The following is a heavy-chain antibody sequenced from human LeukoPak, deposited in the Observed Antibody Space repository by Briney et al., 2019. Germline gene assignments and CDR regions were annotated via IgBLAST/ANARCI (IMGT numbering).Heavy chain of an antibody. Sequence: GGSLRISCAASGFTFSTYAMSWVRQAPGKGLEWVSTISGSGGSTYYADSVKGRFTISRDNSKNTLYLQMNSLRAEDTAVYYCAKDSAKQDTAMAPFDYWGQGTLVTVSS. J-gene: IGHJ4*02. CDR2: ISGSGGST. D-gene: IGHD5-18*01. V-gene: IGHV3-23*01. CDR3: AKDSAKQDTAMAPFDY. CDR1: GFTFSTYA.